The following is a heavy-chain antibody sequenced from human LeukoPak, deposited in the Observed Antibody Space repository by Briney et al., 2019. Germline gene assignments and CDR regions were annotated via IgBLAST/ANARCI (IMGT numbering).Heavy chain of an antibody. V-gene: IGHV3-23*01. CDR2: ITASGGNT. Sequence: GGSLRLSCAASGFTFSSYAMGWVRQAPGKGLEWVSAITASGGNTYYADSAKGRFTISRDNSKNTLYLQVNSLRAEDTAVYYCAKGNGYSYGRYYFDYWGQGTLVTVSS. CDR3: AKGNGYSYGRYYFDY. J-gene: IGHJ4*02. D-gene: IGHD5-18*01. CDR1: GFTFSSYA.